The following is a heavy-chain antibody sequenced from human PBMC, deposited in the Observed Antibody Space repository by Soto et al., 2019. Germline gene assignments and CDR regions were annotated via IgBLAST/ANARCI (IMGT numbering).Heavy chain of an antibody. D-gene: IGHD2-8*01. J-gene: IGHJ3*02. CDR2: IYPGDSDT. V-gene: IGHV5-51*01. CDR1: GYSFTSYW. CDR3: ATSGSVLMVYATMKAFDI. Sequence: GESLKISCKGSGYSFTSYWIGWVRQMPGKGLEWMGIIYPGDSDTRYSPSFQGQVTISADTSISTAYLQWSSLKASDTAMYYCATSGSVLMVYATMKAFDIWGQGTMVTVSS.